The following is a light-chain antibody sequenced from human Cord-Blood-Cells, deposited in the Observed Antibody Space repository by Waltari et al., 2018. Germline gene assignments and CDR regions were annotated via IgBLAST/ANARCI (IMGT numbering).Light chain of an antibody. J-gene: IGKJ2*01. CDR2: GAS. Sequence: EIVLTQSPGTLSLSPGERATLSCRASQSVSSSYLAWYQKKPGQAPRLLIHGASSRATGIPDRFSGSGSGTDFTLTISRLEPEDFAVYYCQQYGSSPYTFGQGTKLEIK. V-gene: IGKV3-20*01. CDR3: QQYGSSPYT. CDR1: QSVSSSY.